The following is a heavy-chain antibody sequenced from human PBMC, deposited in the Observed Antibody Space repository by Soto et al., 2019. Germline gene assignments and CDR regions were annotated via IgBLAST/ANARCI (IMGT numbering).Heavy chain of an antibody. CDR2: VKTKADGGTT. V-gene: IGHV3-15*07. Sequence: EVQLVESGGGLVKPGGSLRLSCAASGFTFSDAWMNWVRQAPGKGLERVGYVKTKADGGTTDYAAFVNGRFTISRDDSTTTLFLHMTNLKTDDTAMYHCTNLGPCWGQGTLVTVSS. CDR1: GFTFSDAW. J-gene: IGHJ4*02. CDR3: TNLGPC.